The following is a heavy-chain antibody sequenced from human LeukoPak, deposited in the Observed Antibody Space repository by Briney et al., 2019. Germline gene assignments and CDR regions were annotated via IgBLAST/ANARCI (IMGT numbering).Heavy chain of an antibody. CDR2: IYYSGST. CDR3: AREGWVDAFDI. D-gene: IGHD1-26*01. Sequence: PSETLSLTCTVSGGSISSYYWSWIRQPPGKGLEWIGYIYYSGSTNYNPSLKSRVTISVDTSKNQFSLKLSSVTAADTAVYYCAREGWVDAFDIWGQGTMVTVSS. V-gene: IGHV4-59*01. CDR1: GGSISSYY. J-gene: IGHJ3*02.